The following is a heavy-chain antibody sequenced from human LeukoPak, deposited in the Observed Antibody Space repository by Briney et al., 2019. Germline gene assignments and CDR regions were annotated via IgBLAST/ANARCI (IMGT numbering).Heavy chain of an antibody. Sequence: GGSLRLSCAASGFTFSSYSMNWVRQAPGKGLEWVSYISTGSSTIYYADSVKGRFTISRDNAENSLYLQMNSLRAEDTAVYYCTKTVPAAGMGPYFDSWGQGTLVTVSS. CDR1: GFTFSSYS. V-gene: IGHV3-48*04. CDR3: TKTVPAAGMGPYFDS. J-gene: IGHJ4*02. CDR2: ISTGSSTI. D-gene: IGHD6-13*01.